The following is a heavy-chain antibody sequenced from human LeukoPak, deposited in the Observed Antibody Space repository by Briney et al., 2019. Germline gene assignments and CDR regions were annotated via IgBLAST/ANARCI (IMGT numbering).Heavy chain of an antibody. CDR3: VREGSGHYFYLFDY. CDR1: GFTFSTYW. V-gene: IGHV3-7*01. Sequence: GGSLRLSCAASGFTFSTYWMGWARQSPGKGLEWVANIKPDGGEKYYVDSVKGRFTISRDNAKNSLYLQMNSLRAEDTAVYYCVREGSGHYFYLFDYWGQGTLVTVSS. D-gene: IGHD4-17*01. CDR2: IKPDGGEK. J-gene: IGHJ4*02.